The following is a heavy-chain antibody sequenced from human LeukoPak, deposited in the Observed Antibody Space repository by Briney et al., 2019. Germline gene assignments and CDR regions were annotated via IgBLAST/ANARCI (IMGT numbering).Heavy chain of an antibody. CDR3: ARDRDYYNYFEY. CDR1: GFTLSRYW. Sequence: GGSLRLSCAASGFTLSRYWMSWVRQAPGKGLEWVANIKHDGSEKYYVDSVKGRFTISRDNAKNSLYLQMNSLRGEDTAVYYCARDRDYYNYFEYWGQGTLVTVPS. D-gene: IGHD3-10*01. J-gene: IGHJ4*02. CDR2: IKHDGSEK. V-gene: IGHV3-7*04.